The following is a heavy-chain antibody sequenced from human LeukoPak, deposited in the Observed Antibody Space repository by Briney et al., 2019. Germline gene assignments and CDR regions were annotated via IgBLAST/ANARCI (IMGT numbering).Heavy chain of an antibody. V-gene: IGHV3-23*01. J-gene: IGHJ4*02. Sequence: GGSLRLSCAASGFTFSSYAMSWVRQAPGKGLEWVSAISGSGGSTYYADSVKGRFTISRDNSKNTLYLQMNRLRAEDTAVYYCAKDPSTLYNWNDGDYWGQGTLVTVSS. D-gene: IGHD1-20*01. CDR2: ISGSGGST. CDR3: AKDPSTLYNWNDGDY. CDR1: GFTFSSYA.